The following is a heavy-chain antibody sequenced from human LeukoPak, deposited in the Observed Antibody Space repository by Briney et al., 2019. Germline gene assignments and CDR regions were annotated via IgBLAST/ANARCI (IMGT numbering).Heavy chain of an antibody. V-gene: IGHV4-31*03. CDR2: IYYSGST. CDR1: GGSISSGGYY. CDR3: ARARDWDYTSDY. D-gene: IGHD1-7*01. J-gene: IGHJ4*02. Sequence: PSETLSLTCTVSGGSISSGGYYWSWIRQHPGKGLEWIGYIYYSGSTYYNPSLKSRVTISVDTSKNQFSLKLSSVTAADTAVYYCARARDWDYTSDYWGQGTLVTVSS.